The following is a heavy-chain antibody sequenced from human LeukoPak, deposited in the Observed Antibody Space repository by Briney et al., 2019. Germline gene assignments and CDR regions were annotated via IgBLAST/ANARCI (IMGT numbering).Heavy chain of an antibody. CDR1: GGTFSSYA. CDR3: ASYCSSTSCHTNV. J-gene: IGHJ4*02. V-gene: IGHV1-69*05. CDR2: IIPIFGTA. Sequence: PVKVSCKASGGTFSSYAISWVRQAPGQGLEWIGGIIPIFGTANYAQKFQGRVTITTDESTSTAYMELSSLRSEDTAVYYCASYCSSTSCHTNVWGQGTLVTVSS. D-gene: IGHD2-2*02.